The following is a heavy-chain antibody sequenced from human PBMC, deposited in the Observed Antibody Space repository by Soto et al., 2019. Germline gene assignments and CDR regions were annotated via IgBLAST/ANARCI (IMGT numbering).Heavy chain of an antibody. D-gene: IGHD3-22*01. CDR2: IYYSGST. CDR3: ARGRDYYDSSGPLGWFVP. Sequence: SETLSLTCSVSGGSISSGGYYWSWIRQHPGKGLEWIGYIYYSGSTYYNPSLKSRVTISVDTSKNQFSLKLSSVTAADTAVYYCARGRDYYDSSGPLGWFVPWGPATLVTVS. CDR1: GGSISSGGYY. V-gene: IGHV4-31*03. J-gene: IGHJ5*02.